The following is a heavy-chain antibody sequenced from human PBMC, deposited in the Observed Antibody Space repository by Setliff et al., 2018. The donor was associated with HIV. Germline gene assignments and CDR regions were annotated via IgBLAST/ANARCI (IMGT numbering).Heavy chain of an antibody. V-gene: IGHV4-39*01. CDR1: GGSISNSDYY. Sequence: SETQSLTCTLSGGSISNSDYYWGWIRRPPGKGLEWIGSIYYSGTTYYNASLKSRVTMSVDTSKNQFFLKLNSVTAADTAVYYCARRGGIAVAGRGVTRGFDIWGQGTSVTVSS. CDR3: ARRGGIAVAGRGVTRGFDI. D-gene: IGHD6-19*01. J-gene: IGHJ3*02. CDR2: IYYSGTT.